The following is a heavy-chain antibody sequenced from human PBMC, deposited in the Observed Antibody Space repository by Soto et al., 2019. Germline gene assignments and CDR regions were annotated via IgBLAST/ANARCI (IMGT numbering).Heavy chain of an antibody. CDR3: ARGRVSSSSDYYYYGMDV. D-gene: IGHD6-6*01. CDR1: GGSFSGYY. V-gene: IGHV4-34*01. Sequence: QVQLQQWGAGLLKPSETLSLTCAVYGGSFSGYYWCWIRQPPGKGLEWIGEINHSGSTNYNPSLKSRVTISVDTSKNQFALKLSSVTAADTAVYYCARGRVSSSSDYYYYGMDVWGQGTTVTVSS. CDR2: INHSGST. J-gene: IGHJ6*02.